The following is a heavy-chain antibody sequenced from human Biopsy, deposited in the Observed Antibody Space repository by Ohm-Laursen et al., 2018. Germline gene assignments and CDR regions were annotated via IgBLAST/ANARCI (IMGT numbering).Heavy chain of an antibody. D-gene: IGHD3-9*01. CDR1: GGPFRNYG. J-gene: IGHJ1*01. CDR2: NIPILGTG. CDR3: ATKLTGYFHH. V-gene: IGHV1-69*06. Sequence: ASVKVSCNAPGGPFRNYGVNWVRQAPGQGLEGLGGNIPILGTGKYAQKFQDRVTVAADTSTSTATMELRSLRSDATAVYYCATKLTGYFHHWGQGTLVIVSS.